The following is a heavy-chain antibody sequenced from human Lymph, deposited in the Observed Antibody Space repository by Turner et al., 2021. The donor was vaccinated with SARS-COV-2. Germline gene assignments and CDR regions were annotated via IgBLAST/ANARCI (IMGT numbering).Heavy chain of an antibody. CDR3: ARREWGGSIGHIDY. D-gene: IGHD3-3*01. V-gene: IGHV5-51*01. CDR2: IYPGDSDT. Sequence: VQLFLSGAEVKKPGESLKISCKGSGYSFTSYWIGWGRQLPGKGLEWMGIIYPGDSDTRYSPSIQGQVNISADKSNRNANLQWSSLKASDTAMYYCARREWGGSIGHIDYWGQGTLVTVSS. J-gene: IGHJ4*02. CDR1: GYSFTSYW.